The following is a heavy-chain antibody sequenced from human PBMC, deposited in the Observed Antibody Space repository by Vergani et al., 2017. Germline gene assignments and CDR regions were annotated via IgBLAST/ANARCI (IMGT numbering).Heavy chain of an antibody. CDR3: ESSGCCNSTSCSDY. Sequence: QVQLVQSGAEVKKPGASVKVSCKASGYTFTSYYIHWVRQAPGQGLGWMGIINPSDGSTSYAQKFQGRVTMTRDTSTSTVYMELSSLRSEDTTVDYCESSGCCNSTSCSDYWGQGTLVTVSS. V-gene: IGHV1-46*01. D-gene: IGHD2-2*01. J-gene: IGHJ4*02. CDR2: INPSDGST. CDR1: GYTFTSYY.